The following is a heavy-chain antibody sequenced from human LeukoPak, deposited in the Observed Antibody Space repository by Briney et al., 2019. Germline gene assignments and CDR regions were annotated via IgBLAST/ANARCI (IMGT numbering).Heavy chain of an antibody. CDR1: GYTFTSYD. CDR3: ARAWGVYYDILTGYPFDL. CDR2: MNPNSGNT. V-gene: IGHV1-8*01. J-gene: IGHJ5*02. D-gene: IGHD3-9*01. Sequence: ASVKVSCKASGYTFTSYDINWVRQATGQGLEWMGWMNPNSGNTGYAQKFQGRVTMTRNTSISTAYMELSSLRSEDTAVYYCARAWGVYYDILTGYPFDLWGQGTLVTVSS.